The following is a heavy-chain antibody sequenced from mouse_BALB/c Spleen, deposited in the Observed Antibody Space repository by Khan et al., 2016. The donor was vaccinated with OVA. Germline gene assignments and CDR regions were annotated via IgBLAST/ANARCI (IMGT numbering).Heavy chain of an antibody. CDR3: ASELGRYYAMDY. CDR1: GYSITRDYA. Sequence: EVQLQESGPGLVKPSQSLSLTCTVTGYSITRDYAWNWIRQFPGNKLEWMGYITNSGSTNYNPSLKSRISINREPSKNQFFLQLNSVTTADKQTYYCASELGRYYAMDYWGQGTSVTVAS. CDR2: ITNSGST. D-gene: IGHD4-1*01. V-gene: IGHV3-2*02. J-gene: IGHJ4*01.